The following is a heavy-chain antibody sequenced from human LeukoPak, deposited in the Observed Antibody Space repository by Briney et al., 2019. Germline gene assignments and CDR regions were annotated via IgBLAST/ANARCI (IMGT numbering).Heavy chain of an antibody. Sequence: SQTLSLTCAIYGDTFSSNSAAWNWIRQSPSRGLEWLGRTYYRSKWYNDYAVSVKSRITINPDTSKNQFSLQLNSVTPADTAVSSYECGPSLNSGGGGYDFTFDYWGQGTLVTVSS. V-gene: IGHV6-1*01. CDR1: GDTFSSNSAA. D-gene: IGHD5-12*01. CDR3: ECGPSLNSGGGGYDFTFDY. J-gene: IGHJ4*02. CDR2: TYYRSKWYN.